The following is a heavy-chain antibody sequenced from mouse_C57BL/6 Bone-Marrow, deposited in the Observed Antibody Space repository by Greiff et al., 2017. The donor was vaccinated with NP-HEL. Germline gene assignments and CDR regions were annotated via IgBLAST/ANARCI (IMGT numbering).Heavy chain of an antibody. D-gene: IGHD1-1*01. Sequence: EVKLQESGPGLVKPSQSLSLTCSVTGYSITSGYYWNWIRQFPGNKLEWMGYISYDGSNNYNPSLKNRIPITRDTSKNQFFLKLNSVTTEDTATYYWARENYYGPYWYFDVWGTGTTVTVSS. CDR2: ISYDGSN. V-gene: IGHV3-6*01. J-gene: IGHJ1*03. CDR3: ARENYYGPYWYFDV. CDR1: GYSITSGYY.